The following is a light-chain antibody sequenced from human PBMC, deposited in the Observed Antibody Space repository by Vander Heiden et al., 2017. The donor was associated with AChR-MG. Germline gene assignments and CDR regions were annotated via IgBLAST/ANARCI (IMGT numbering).Light chain of an antibody. CDR1: SGHSSNA. CDR3: QTWGSGIQV. CDR2: LNSDGSH. J-gene: IGLJ3*02. V-gene: IGLV4-69*01. Sequence: QLVLSPPPSASASLAASVKTTHTLSSGHSSNAIAGHQQQPEKGPRYLMKLNSDGSHNKGDGIPDRFSGSSSGAERYLTISSLQSEDEADYYCQTWGSGIQVFGGGTKLTVL.